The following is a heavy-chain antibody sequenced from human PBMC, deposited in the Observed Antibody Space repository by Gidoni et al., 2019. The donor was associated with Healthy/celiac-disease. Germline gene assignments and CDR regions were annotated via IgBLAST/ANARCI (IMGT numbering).Heavy chain of an antibody. CDR2: IKQEGSEK. V-gene: IGHV3-7*01. D-gene: IGHD3-16*01. Sequence: EVQLVESGGGLVQPGGSLRLSCAASGFTFSSYWMRWVRQAPGKGLEWVANIKQEGSEKYYVDSVKGRFTSSRDNAKNSLYLQMNSLRAEDTAVYYCARWGDGGAGAFDIWGQGTMVTVSS. CDR1: GFTFSSYW. CDR3: ARWGDGGAGAFDI. J-gene: IGHJ3*02.